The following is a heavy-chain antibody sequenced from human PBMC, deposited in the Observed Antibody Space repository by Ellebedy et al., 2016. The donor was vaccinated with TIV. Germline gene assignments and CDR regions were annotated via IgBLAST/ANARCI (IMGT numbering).Heavy chain of an antibody. Sequence: GGSLRLXXAASGFTFSSYAMSWVRQAPGKGLEWVSAISGSGGSTYYADSVKGRFTISRDNSKNTLYLQMNSLRAEDTAVYYCAISSGYYYVWSSWGQGTLVTVSS. V-gene: IGHV3-23*01. CDR2: ISGSGGST. CDR1: GFTFSSYA. CDR3: AISSGYYYVWSS. J-gene: IGHJ4*02. D-gene: IGHD3-22*01.